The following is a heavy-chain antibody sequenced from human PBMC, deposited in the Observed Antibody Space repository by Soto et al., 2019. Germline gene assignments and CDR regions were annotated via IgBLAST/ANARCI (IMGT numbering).Heavy chain of an antibody. Sequence: SETLSLTCAVYGGSFSNYYWSWIRQPPGKGLEWIGEINHTGNTNYNPSLKSRVTTSVDTSKKQFSLKLTSVTAADTAVYYCARVTRGDYLLTFSLRGMDVWGQGTPVPVSS. V-gene: IGHV4-34*01. CDR3: ARVTRGDYLLTFSLRGMDV. D-gene: IGHD4-17*01. J-gene: IGHJ6*02. CDR2: INHTGNT. CDR1: GGSFSNYY.